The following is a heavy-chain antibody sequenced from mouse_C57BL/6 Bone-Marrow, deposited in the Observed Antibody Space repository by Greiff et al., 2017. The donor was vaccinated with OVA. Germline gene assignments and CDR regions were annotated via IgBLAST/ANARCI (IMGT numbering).Heavy chain of an antibody. CDR3: AIDYDYDTMDY. D-gene: IGHD2-4*01. CDR2: ISDGGSYT. CDR1: GFTFSSYA. Sequence: EVHLVESGGGLVKPGGSLKLSCAASGFTFSSYAMSWVRQTPEKRLEWVATISDGGSYTYYPDNVKGRFTISRDNAKNNLYLQMSHLKSEDTAMYYCAIDYDYDTMDYWGQGTSVTVSS. J-gene: IGHJ4*01. V-gene: IGHV5-4*01.